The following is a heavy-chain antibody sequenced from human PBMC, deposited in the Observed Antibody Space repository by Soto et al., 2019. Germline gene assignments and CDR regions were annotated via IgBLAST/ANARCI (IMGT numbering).Heavy chain of an antibody. Sequence: ASVKGSCKASGYMFMSYGINWVRQAPGQGLEWMGWISAYNGNIKYAQKVHGRVTMTTDTSTSTAYMEMRSLRSDDTAVYYCVRDWDGSGSYYTDYWGPGTLVTVSS. CDR2: ISAYNGNI. D-gene: IGHD3-10*01. CDR1: GYMFMSYG. J-gene: IGHJ4*02. CDR3: VRDWDGSGSYYTDY. V-gene: IGHV1-18*01.